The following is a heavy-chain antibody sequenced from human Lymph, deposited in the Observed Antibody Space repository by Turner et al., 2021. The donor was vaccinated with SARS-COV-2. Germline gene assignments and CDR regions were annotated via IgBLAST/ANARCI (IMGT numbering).Heavy chain of an antibody. Sequence: QVQLVESGGGVVQPGRSLRLSCAASGFTFSSYAMYGVRQAPGKGLEWVAVISYDGSNKYYADSVKGRFTISRDNSKNTLYLQMNSLRAEDTAVYYCARPKSGSYFSPFDYWGQGTLVTVSS. J-gene: IGHJ4*02. CDR1: GFTFSSYA. D-gene: IGHD1-26*01. V-gene: IGHV3-30-3*01. CDR3: ARPKSGSYFSPFDY. CDR2: ISYDGSNK.